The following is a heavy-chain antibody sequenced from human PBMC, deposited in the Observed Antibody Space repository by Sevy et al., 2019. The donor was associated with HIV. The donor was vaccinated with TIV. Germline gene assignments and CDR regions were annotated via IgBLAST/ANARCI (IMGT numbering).Heavy chain of an antibody. J-gene: IGHJ4*02. D-gene: IGHD3-22*01. CDR2: IRSKDYGGAT. Sequence: SLRLSCTGSGFTFGDYAMSWFRQAPGMGLEWVGFIRSKDYGGATEYAASVKGRFTIPRDDSKSIADLQMNSLKTEDTAVYYCTRGYYYDSSGYSDYWGQGTLVTVSS. V-gene: IGHV3-49*03. CDR3: TRGYYYDSSGYSDY. CDR1: GFTFGDYA.